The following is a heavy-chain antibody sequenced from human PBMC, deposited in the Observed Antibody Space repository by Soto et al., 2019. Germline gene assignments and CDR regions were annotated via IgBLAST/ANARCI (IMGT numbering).Heavy chain of an antibody. D-gene: IGHD1-26*01. J-gene: IGHJ6*02. CDR3: ARDAIPEAIVGAPKYYYYYGMDV. Sequence: VKVSCKACGYTFNSYVISWVRQTPGQGLEWMGWISAYNGNTNYAQKLQGRVTMTTDTSTSTAYMELRSLRSDDTAVYYCARDAIPEAIVGAPKYYYYYGMDVWGQGTTVTVS. CDR1: GYTFNSYV. CDR2: ISAYNGNT. V-gene: IGHV1-18*01.